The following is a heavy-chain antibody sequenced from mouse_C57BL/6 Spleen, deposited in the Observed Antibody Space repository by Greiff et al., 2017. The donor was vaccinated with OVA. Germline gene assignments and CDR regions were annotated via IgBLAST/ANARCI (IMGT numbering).Heavy chain of an antibody. Sequence: QVQLQQSGPGLVAPSQSLSITCTVSGFSLTSYGVHWVRQPPGKGLEWLVVIWSDGSTTYNSALKSRLSISKDNSKSQVFLKMYSLQTDDTAMYYCARHEGSRYHYAMDYWGQGTTLTVSS. D-gene: IGHD1-1*02. V-gene: IGHV2-6-1*01. CDR1: GFSLTSYG. CDR3: ARHEGSRYHYAMDY. CDR2: IWSDGST. J-gene: IGHJ2*01.